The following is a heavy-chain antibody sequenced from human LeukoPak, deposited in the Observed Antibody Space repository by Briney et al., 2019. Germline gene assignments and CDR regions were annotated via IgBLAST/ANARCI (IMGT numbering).Heavy chain of an antibody. CDR2: IYYSGST. CDR1: GGSISSYY. V-gene: IGHV4-59*01. J-gene: IGHJ6*03. Sequence: SETLSLTCTVSGGSISSYYWSWIRQPPGKGLEWIGYIYYSGSTNYNPSLKSRVTISVDTSKNQFSLKLSSVTAADTAVYYCARGGGLGYYYYYMDVWGKGTTVTISS. CDR3: ARGGGLGYYYYYMDV. D-gene: IGHD3-10*01.